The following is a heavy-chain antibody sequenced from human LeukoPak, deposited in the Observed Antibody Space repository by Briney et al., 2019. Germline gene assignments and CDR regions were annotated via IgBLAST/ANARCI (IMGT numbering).Heavy chain of an antibody. CDR1: GGSISGYY. Sequence: SETLSLTCTVSGGSISGYYWSWIRQPPGKGLEWIGYIYDSGSTNYNPSLKSRVTISVDTSKNQFSLKLSSVTAADTAVYYCAKDLYDSSGYPQNAFDYWGQGTLVTVSS. D-gene: IGHD3-22*01. J-gene: IGHJ4*02. V-gene: IGHV4-59*01. CDR2: IYDSGST. CDR3: AKDLYDSSGYPQNAFDY.